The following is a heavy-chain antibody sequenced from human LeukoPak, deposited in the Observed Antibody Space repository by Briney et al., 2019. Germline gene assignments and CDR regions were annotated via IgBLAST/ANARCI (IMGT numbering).Heavy chain of an antibody. D-gene: IGHD6-6*01. CDR1: GYSISSGYY. Sequence: SETLSLTCTVSGYSISSGYYWGWIRQPPGKGLEWIGSIYHSGSTYYNLSLKSRVTISVDTSKNQFSLKLSSVTAADTAVYYCARCSSSSLWFDPWGQGTLVTVSS. CDR3: ARCSSSSLWFDP. J-gene: IGHJ5*02. CDR2: IYHSGST. V-gene: IGHV4-38-2*02.